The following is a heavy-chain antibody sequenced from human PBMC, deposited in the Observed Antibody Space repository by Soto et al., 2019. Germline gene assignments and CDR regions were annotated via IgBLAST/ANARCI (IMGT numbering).Heavy chain of an antibody. D-gene: IGHD5-12*01. CDR3: ARVSPRPSGYTGYMQDGMAV. Sequence: EVQLVESGGGLVKPGGSLRLSCAASGFTFSSHSMNWVRQAPGKGLEWVSSISSSSRYIYYADSVKGRFTISRDNAKNSLYLQMNSLRAEDTAVYYCARVSPRPSGYTGYMQDGMAVWGQGTTVTVSS. J-gene: IGHJ6*02. CDR2: ISSSSRYI. CDR1: GFTFSSHS. V-gene: IGHV3-21*01.